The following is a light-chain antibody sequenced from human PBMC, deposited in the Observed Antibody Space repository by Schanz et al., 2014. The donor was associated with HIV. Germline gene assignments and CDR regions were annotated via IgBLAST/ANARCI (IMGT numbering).Light chain of an antibody. CDR2: AAS. CDR3: LQHISYPWT. CDR1: QGISIY. V-gene: IGKV1-17*03. Sequence: IQMTQSPSAMSASVGDRVTITCRASQGISIYLAWFQQKPGKVPKRLIYAASNLQSGVPSRFSGSASGTDFTLTISNLQPEDFATYYCLQHISYPWTFGQGTEVEIK. J-gene: IGKJ1*01.